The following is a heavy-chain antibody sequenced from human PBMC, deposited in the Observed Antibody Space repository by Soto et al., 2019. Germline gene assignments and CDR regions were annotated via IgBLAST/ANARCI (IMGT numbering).Heavy chain of an antibody. D-gene: IGHD2-2*01. J-gene: IGHJ6*02. CDR1: GGTFSSYA. CDR2: IIPIFGTA. V-gene: IGHV1-69*01. Sequence: QVQLVQSGAEVKKPGSSVKVSCKASGGTFSSYAISWVRQAPGQGLEWMGGIIPIFGTANYAQKFQGRVTITADESTSTAYMELSSLRSEDTAVYYCASAVRSTSSTSCYVRYYYYYGMDVWGQGTTVTVSS. CDR3: ASAVRSTSSTSCYVRYYYYYGMDV.